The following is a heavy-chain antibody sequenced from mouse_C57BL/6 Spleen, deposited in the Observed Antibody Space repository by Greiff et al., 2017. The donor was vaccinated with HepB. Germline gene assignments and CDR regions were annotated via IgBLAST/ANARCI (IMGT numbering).Heavy chain of an antibody. V-gene: IGHV1-76*01. J-gene: IGHJ2*01. CDR1: GYTFTDYY. CDR2: IYPGSGNT. D-gene: IGHD1-1*01. CDR3: ARKLELRYGSSYPYYFDY. Sequence: VQLQQSGAELVRPGASVKLSCKASGYTFTDYYINWVKQRPGQGLEWIARIYPGSGNTYYNEKFKGKATLTAEKSSSTAYMQLSSLTSEDSAVYFCARKLELRYGSSYPYYFDYWGQGTTLTVSS.